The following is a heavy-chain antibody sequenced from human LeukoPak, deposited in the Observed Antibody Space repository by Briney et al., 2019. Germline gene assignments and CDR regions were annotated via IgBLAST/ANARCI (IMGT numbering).Heavy chain of an antibody. J-gene: IGHJ1*01. CDR2: IKQDGSEK. CDR3: ARDRRAVAVGH. Sequence: GGSLRLSCAASGFTFTNYWMSWVRQAPGKGLEWVANIKQDGSEKYYVDSVKGRFTISRDNAKNSLSLQMNSLRGEDTAVYYCARDRRAVAVGHWGQGALVTASS. V-gene: IGHV3-7*04. CDR1: GFTFTNYW. D-gene: IGHD6-19*01.